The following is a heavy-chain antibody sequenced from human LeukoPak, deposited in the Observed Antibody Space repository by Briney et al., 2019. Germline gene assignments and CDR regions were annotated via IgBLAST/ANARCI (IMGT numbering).Heavy chain of an antibody. CDR1: GFTFSSYA. D-gene: IGHD4-23*01. V-gene: IGHV3-30-3*01. J-gene: IGHJ5*02. CDR3: ARDRTIYGGNTEVNWFDP. CDR2: ISYDGSNK. Sequence: GGSLRLSCAASGFTFSSYAMHWVRQAPGKGLEWVAVISYDGSNKYYADSVKGRFTISRDNSKNTLYLQMNSLRAEDTAVYYCARDRTIYGGNTEVNWFDPWGQGTLVTASS.